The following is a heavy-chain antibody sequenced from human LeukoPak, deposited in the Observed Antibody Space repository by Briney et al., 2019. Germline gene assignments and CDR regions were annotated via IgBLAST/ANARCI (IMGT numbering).Heavy chain of an antibody. V-gene: IGHV4-31*03. J-gene: IGHJ1*01. CDR3: ARLGSSGSAQYFQD. D-gene: IGHD6-19*01. CDR1: GGSINSGAYY. Sequence: PSETLSLTCTVSGGSINSGAYYWSWIRQHPGKGLEWIGNIYYSGSTYYKPSLKSRVTISVDTSKNQFSLKLSSVTAADTAVYYCARLGSSGSAQYFQDWGQGTLVTVSS. CDR2: IYYSGST.